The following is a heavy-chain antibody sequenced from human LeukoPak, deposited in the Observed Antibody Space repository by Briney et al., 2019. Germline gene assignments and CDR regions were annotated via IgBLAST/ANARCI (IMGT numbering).Heavy chain of an antibody. J-gene: IGHJ4*02. CDR3: ARGMGVSMLYYFDY. D-gene: IGHD3-10*01. V-gene: IGHV3-66*02. Sequence: GGSLRLSCAASGFTFSSYWMSWVRQAPGKGLEWVSVIYSGGQTYYADSVKGRFTISRDHSKNTLFLQMNGLRAEDTAVYYCARGMGVSMLYYFDYWGQGILVTVSS. CDR1: GFTFSSYW. CDR2: IYSGGQT.